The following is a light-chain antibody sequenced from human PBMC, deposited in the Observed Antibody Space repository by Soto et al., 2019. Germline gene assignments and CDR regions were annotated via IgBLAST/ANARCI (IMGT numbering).Light chain of an antibody. CDR3: QQYDSYWT. V-gene: IGKV1-5*01. Sequence: DIQMSQSPSTLSGSVGDRVSITCRASQSISTLAWYQQRPGKAPKVLIHDASSLESGVPSRFSGSRSGTEFTLTISSLQPDDFATYYCQQYDSYWTFGQGTKVDI. CDR2: DAS. CDR1: QSIST. J-gene: IGKJ1*01.